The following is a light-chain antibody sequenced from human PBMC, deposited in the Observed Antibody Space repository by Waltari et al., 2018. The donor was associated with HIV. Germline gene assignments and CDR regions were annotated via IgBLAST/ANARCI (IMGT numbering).Light chain of an antibody. V-gene: IGLV3-25*03. J-gene: IGLJ3*02. CDR2: KDR. CDR1: VLPKQY. Sequence: SYELTQPPSVSVSPGQTARITCSGDVLPKQYAYWYQQMPGQAPVLGRCKDRERPSGIPERFSAASSGTTVTVTISGVQAEDEADYYCQSAESTGIGVFGGGTKLTVL. CDR3: QSAESTGIGV.